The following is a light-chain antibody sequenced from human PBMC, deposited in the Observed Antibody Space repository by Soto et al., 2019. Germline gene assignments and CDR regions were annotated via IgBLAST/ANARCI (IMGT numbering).Light chain of an antibody. CDR3: QQYNNWPLT. V-gene: IGKV3-15*01. CDR2: GAS. J-gene: IGKJ4*01. Sequence: EFVLTQSPATLSVSPGERATLSCRASQSVINNLAWYQQQPGQAPRLLIYGASTRATGFPARFSGSGSGTEFTLTVSSLQSEDFAVYYCQQYNNWPLTFGGGTKVDIK. CDR1: QSVINN.